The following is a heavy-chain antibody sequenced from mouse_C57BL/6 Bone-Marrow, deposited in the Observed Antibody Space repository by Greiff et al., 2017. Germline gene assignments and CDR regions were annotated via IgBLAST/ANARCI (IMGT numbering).Heavy chain of an antibody. J-gene: IGHJ3*01. CDR1: GYTFTSYG. CDR2: IYPRSGNT. CDR3: AREGSSGYLAY. D-gene: IGHD3-2*02. V-gene: IGHV1-81*01. Sequence: VKLVESGAELARPGASVKLSCKASGYTFTSYGISWVKQRTGQGLEWIGEIYPRSGNTYYNEKFKGKATLTADKSSSTAYMELRSLTSEDSAVYFCAREGSSGYLAYWGQGTLVTVSA.